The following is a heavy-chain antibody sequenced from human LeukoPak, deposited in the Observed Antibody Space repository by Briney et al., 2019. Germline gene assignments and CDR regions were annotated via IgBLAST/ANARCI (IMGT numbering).Heavy chain of an antibody. CDR2: INPNSGGT. CDR1: GYTYTGYY. D-gene: IGHD5-24*01. CDR3: ARGDGYNADAFDI. J-gene: IGHJ3*02. V-gene: IGHV1-2*02. Sequence: GASVKVSCKASGYTYTGYYMHWVRQAPGQGLEWMGWINPNSGGTNYAQKFQGRVTMTRDTSISTAYMELSRLRSDDTAVYYCARGDGYNADAFDIWGQGTMVTVSS.